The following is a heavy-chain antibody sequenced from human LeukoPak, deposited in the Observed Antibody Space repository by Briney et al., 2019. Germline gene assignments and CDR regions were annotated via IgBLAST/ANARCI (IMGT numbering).Heavy chain of an antibody. J-gene: IGHJ4*02. CDR3: ARSPYCSSTNCSRPLAVAGHFDY. D-gene: IGHD2-2*01. Sequence: SETLSLTCTVSGGSISSYYWSSIRQPPGKGLEWIGYIYYSGSTNYNPSLKSRVTISVDTSKNQFSLKLSSVTAADTAVYYCARSPYCSSTNCSRPLAVAGHFDYWGQGTLVTVS. CDR2: IYYSGST. CDR1: GGSISSYY. V-gene: IGHV4-59*08.